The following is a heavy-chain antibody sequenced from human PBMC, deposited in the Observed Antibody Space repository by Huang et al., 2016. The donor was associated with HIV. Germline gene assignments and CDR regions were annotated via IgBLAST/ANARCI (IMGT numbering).Heavy chain of an antibody. Sequence: EVQLVQSGAEVKKPGESLKISCKGSGYRFRSNWIGWVRQMPGKGLEWMGIIYPGDSDTRYRPSVQGQVTISADKSINTAYLQWSSLKASDTAMYYCARLIGSPSFYYGLDVWGQGTTVTVSS. CDR3: ARLIGSPSFYYGLDV. D-gene: IGHD3-10*01. V-gene: IGHV5-51*01. CDR1: GYRFRSNW. CDR2: IYPGDSDT. J-gene: IGHJ6*02.